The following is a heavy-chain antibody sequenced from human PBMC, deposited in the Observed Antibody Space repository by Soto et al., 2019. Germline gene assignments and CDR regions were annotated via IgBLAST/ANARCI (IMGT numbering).Heavy chain of an antibody. CDR3: AKNEWELRYLDY. J-gene: IGHJ4*02. CDR1: GFTFSSYA. D-gene: IGHD1-26*01. V-gene: IGHV3-23*01. Sequence: LRLSCAASGFTFSSYAISWVRQAPGKGLEWVSAISGSGGSTYYADSVKGRFTISRDNSKNTLYLQMNSLRAEDTAVYYCAKNEWELRYLDYWGQGTLVTVSS. CDR2: ISGSGGST.